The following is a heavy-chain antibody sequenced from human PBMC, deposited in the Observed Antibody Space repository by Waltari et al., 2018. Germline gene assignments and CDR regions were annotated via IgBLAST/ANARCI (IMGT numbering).Heavy chain of an antibody. J-gene: IGHJ3*02. CDR1: GFTFSSYW. CDR2: IKQDGSEK. Sequence: EVQLVESGGGLVQPGGSLRLSCAASGFTFSSYWMSWVRQAPGKGLEWVANIKQDGSEKYYVDSVKGRFTISRDNAKISLYLQMNSLRAEDTAVYYCARDHPTHAFDIWGQGTMVTVSS. CDR3: ARDHPTHAFDI. V-gene: IGHV3-7*03.